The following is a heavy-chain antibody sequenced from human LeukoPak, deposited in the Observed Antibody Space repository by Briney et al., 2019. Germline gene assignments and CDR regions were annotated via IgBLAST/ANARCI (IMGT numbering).Heavy chain of an antibody. CDR3: ARGGRWAAAEVYAFDI. Sequence: SQTLSLTCTVSGGSISSGGYYWSWIRQHPGKGLEWIVYIHYSGSTYYNPSLKSRVTISVDMSKIQFSLTLSSVTAPDTAVYYCARGGRWAAAEVYAFDIWGQGTMATVSS. D-gene: IGHD6-13*01. CDR1: GGSISSGGYY. CDR2: IHYSGST. J-gene: IGHJ3*02. V-gene: IGHV4-31*03.